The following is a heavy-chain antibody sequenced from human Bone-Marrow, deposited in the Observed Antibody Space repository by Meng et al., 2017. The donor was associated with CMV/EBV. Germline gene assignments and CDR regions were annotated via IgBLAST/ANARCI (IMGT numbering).Heavy chain of an antibody. CDR3: ASHLGVVPDAFDI. J-gene: IGHJ3*02. D-gene: IGHD3-3*01. CDR2: IYYSGSI. CDR1: GGSISSSSYY. V-gene: IGHV4-39*01. Sequence: SETLSLTCTVSGGSISSSSYYWGWIRQPPGKGLEWIGSIYYSGSIYYNPSLKSRVTISVDTSKNQFSLKLSSVTAVDTAVYYCASHLGVVPDAFDIWGQGTMVPVSS.